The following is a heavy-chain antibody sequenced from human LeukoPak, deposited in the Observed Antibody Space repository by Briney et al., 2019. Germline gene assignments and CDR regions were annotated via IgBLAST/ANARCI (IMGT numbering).Heavy chain of an antibody. CDR1: GGSISSYY. Sequence: SETLSLTCTVSGGSISSYYWSWIRQPPGKGLEWIGYIYYSGSTNYNPSLKSRVTISVDTSKNQFSLKLSSVTAADTGVYYCARDRRLLWFGPFDYWGQGTLVTVSS. CDR3: ARDRRLLWFGPFDY. J-gene: IGHJ4*02. D-gene: IGHD3-10*01. CDR2: IYYSGST. V-gene: IGHV4-59*01.